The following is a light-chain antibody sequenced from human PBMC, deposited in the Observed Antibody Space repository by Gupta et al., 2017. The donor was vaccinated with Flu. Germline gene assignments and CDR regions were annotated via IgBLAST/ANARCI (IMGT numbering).Light chain of an antibody. Sequence: GQTARSTGGGNNIGRESVHWYQQKPGQAPVLVVYDDSDRPSGIPERFSGSNSGNTATLTISGVEAGDEADYYCQVWDSSTDHQVFGGGTRLTVL. J-gene: IGLJ3*02. CDR3: QVWDSSTDHQV. V-gene: IGLV3-21*02. CDR1: NIGRES. CDR2: DDS.